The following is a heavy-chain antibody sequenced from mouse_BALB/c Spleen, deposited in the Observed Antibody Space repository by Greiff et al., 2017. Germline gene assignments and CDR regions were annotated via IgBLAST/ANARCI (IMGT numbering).Heavy chain of an antibody. CDR3: ARDGNYAMDY. Sequence: EVQLQESGPGLVKPSQTVSLTCTVTGFSITTGNYSWSWIRQFPGNKLEWIGYIYYSGTITYNPSLTSRTTITRDTSKNQFFLEMNSLTAEDTATYYCARDGNYAMDYWGQGTSVTVSS. D-gene: IGHD1-1*02. V-gene: IGHV3-5*02. J-gene: IGHJ4*01. CDR2: IYYSGTI. CDR1: GFSITTGNYS.